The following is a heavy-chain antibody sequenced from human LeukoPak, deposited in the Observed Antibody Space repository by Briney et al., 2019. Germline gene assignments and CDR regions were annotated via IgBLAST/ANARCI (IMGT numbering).Heavy chain of an antibody. CDR3: AILCSGGSCLDY. V-gene: IGHV1-69*05. J-gene: IGHJ4*02. D-gene: IGHD2-15*01. Sequence: ASVKVSCKSSGGTFSSCAISWVRQAPGQGLEWMGRIIPIFGTANYAQKFQGRVTITTDESTSAAYMELSSQRSEDTTVYYCAILCSGGSCLDYWGQGTLVTVSS. CDR1: GGTFSSCA. CDR2: IIPIFGTA.